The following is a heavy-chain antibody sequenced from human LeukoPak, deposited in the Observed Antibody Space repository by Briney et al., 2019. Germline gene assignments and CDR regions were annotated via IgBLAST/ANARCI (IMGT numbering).Heavy chain of an antibody. J-gene: IGHJ4*02. D-gene: IGHD2-2*01. CDR1: GFTFSSYD. Sequence: PGGSLRLSCAASGFTFSSYDMHWVRQATGKGLEWVSAIGTAGDTYYPGSVKGRFTISREDAKNSLYLQMNSLRAGDTAVYYCARYQSAIGFDYWGQGTLVTVSS. V-gene: IGHV3-13*01. CDR2: IGTAGDT. CDR3: ARYQSAIGFDY.